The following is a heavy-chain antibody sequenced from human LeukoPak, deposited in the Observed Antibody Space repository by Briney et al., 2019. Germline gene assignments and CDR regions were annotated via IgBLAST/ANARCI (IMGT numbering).Heavy chain of an antibody. V-gene: IGHV1-2*06. CDR2: INPNSGGT. D-gene: IGHD4-17*01. CDR3: ARVLDYGDYPPRY. J-gene: IGHJ4*02. CDR1: GYTFTGYY. Sequence: ASVKVSCKASGYTFTGYYMHWVRQAPGRGLEWMGRINPNSGGTNYAQKFQGRVTMTRDTSISTAYMELSRLRSDDTAVYYCARVLDYGDYPPRYWGQGTLVTVSS.